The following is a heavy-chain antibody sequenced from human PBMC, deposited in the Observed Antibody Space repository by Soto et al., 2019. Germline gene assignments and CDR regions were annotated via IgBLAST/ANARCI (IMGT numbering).Heavy chain of an antibody. CDR3: ARRRYCSSTSCYRSRYYGMDV. CDR2: IIPIFGTA. Sequence: SVKVSCKASGGTFSSYAISWVRQAPGQGLEWMGGIIPIFGTANYAQKFQGRVTITADESTSTAYMELSSLRSEAKAVYYCARRRYCSSTSCYRSRYYGMDVWGQGTTVTVSS. CDR1: GGTFSSYA. V-gene: IGHV1-69*13. J-gene: IGHJ6*02. D-gene: IGHD2-2*01.